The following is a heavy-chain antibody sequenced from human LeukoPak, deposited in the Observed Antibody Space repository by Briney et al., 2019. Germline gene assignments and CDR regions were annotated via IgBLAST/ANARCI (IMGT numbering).Heavy chain of an antibody. CDR1: GGPISSYY. CDR3: ARHLWDGYIE. Sequence: SETLSLTCTVSGGPISSYYWSWIRQPPGKGLEWIGYIYTSGSTNYNPSLKSRVTISVDTSKNQLSLKLSSVTAADTAVYYCARHLWDGYIEWGQGTLVTVSS. V-gene: IGHV4-4*09. J-gene: IGHJ4*02. CDR2: IYTSGST. D-gene: IGHD5-24*01.